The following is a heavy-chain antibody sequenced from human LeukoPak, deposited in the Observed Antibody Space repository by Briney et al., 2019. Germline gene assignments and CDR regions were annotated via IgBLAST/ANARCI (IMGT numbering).Heavy chain of an antibody. CDR3: VREGYDSSGYYLDS. J-gene: IGHJ4*02. Sequence: SETLSLTCTMSGGSISGYYWSWFRQPPGKGLEWFGWIHSSGSTEDNPSLKSRVTMSVDMSKNQISLKLFSVTAADTAVYYCVREGYDSSGYYLDSWGQGTLVTVSS. CDR1: GGSISGYY. D-gene: IGHD3-22*01. V-gene: IGHV4-59*01. CDR2: IHSSGST.